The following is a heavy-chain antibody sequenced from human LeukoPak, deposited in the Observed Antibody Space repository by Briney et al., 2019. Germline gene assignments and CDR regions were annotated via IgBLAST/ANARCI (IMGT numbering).Heavy chain of an antibody. Sequence: GGSLRLSCEASGFTFSNFAMNWVRQAPWKGLEWTSFISSGGTTISYAESVRGRFTISRDNARNSLFLQMNSLRVEDTAVYYCARDLMPYVDPEYFDHWGQGTLVTVSS. D-gene: IGHD3-9*01. CDR1: GFTFSNFA. V-gene: IGHV3-48*03. J-gene: IGHJ4*02. CDR2: ISSGGTTI. CDR3: ARDLMPYVDPEYFDH.